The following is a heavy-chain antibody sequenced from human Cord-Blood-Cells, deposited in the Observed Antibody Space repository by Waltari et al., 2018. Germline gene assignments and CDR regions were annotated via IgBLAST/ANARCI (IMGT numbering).Heavy chain of an antibody. CDR3: ARGSRLEWLLYAFDI. J-gene: IGHJ3*02. Sequence: QVQLVQSGAEVKKPGSSVKVSCKASGGTFSSYAISWVRQAPGQGLEWMGGIIPIFGTANDAQKVQGRGTMPADESTSTAYMELSSLRSEDTAVYYCARGSRLEWLLYAFDIWGQGTMVTVSS. CDR2: IIPIFGTA. D-gene: IGHD3-3*01. CDR1: GGTFSSYA. V-gene: IGHV1-69*12.